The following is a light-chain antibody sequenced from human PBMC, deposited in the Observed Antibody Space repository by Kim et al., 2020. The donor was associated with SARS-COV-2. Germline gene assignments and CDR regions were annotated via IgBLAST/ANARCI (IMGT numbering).Light chain of an antibody. V-gene: IGKV4-1*01. J-gene: IGKJ3*01. Sequence: DIVMTQSPDSLAVSLGERATINCKSSQSVLYSSDNKNYLAWYQQKSGQPPNLLIYWASTRESGVPDRFSGSGSGTDFTLTISSLQAEDVAVYYCQQYYSVPYTFGPGTKVDIK. CDR1: QSVLYSSDNKNY. CDR2: WAS. CDR3: QQYYSVPYT.